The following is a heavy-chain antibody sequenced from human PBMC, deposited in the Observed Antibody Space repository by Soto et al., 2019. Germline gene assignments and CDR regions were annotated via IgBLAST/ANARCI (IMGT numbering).Heavy chain of an antibody. V-gene: IGHV3-43*01. CDR3: ARVAAAGIMGYNWFDP. CDR1: GFTFDDYT. J-gene: IGHJ5*02. D-gene: IGHD6-13*01. CDR2: ISWDGGST. Sequence: HPGGSLRLSCAASGFTFDDYTMHWVRQAPGKGLEWVSLISWDGGSTYYADSVKGRFTISRDNSKNSLYLQMNSLRTEDTALYYCARVAAAGIMGYNWFDPWGQGTLVTVSS.